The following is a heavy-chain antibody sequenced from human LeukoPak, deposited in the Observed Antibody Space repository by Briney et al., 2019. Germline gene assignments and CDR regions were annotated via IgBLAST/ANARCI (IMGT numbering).Heavy chain of an antibody. D-gene: IGHD2-2*01. CDR2: INHSGIT. CDR3: ASSYCSSTPCYDY. J-gene: IGHJ4*01. V-gene: IGHV4-34*01. Sequence: PSETLSLTCAAYGGSFSGYYWSWIRQPPGKGLDWIGEINHSGITKYNPSLKSRVTMSVDTSKNQFSLKLTSVTAADTAVYYCASSYCSSTPCYDYWGQEPWSSSSQ. CDR1: GGSFSGYY.